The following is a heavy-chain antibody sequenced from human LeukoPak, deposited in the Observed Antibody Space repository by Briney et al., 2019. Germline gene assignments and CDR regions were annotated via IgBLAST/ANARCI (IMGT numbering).Heavy chain of an antibody. D-gene: IGHD2-21*02. J-gene: IGHJ4*02. CDR3: ARDSLVVVTPIDY. V-gene: IGHV3-7*01. Sequence: GGSLRLSCAASGFTFTSYWMSWVRQAPGKGLECVANIKQDGSEKYYVDSVKGRFTISRDNAKNSLYLQMNSLRAEDTAVYYCARDSLVVVTPIDYWGQGTLVTVSS. CDR1: GFTFTSYW. CDR2: IKQDGSEK.